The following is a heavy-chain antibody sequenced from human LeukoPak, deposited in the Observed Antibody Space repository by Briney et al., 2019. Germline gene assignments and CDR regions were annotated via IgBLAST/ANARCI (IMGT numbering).Heavy chain of an antibody. D-gene: IGHD5-18*01. J-gene: IGHJ5*02. V-gene: IGHV4-4*02. CDR2: IYHSGST. CDR1: GGSISSSNW. Sequence: SETLSLTCAVSGGSISSSNWWSWVRQPPGKGLEWIGEIYHSGSTNYNPSLKSRVTISVDKSKNQFSLKLSSVTAADTAVYYCARHRPSGYSYGYEYWFDPWGQGTLVTVSS. CDR3: ARHRPSGYSYGYEYWFDP.